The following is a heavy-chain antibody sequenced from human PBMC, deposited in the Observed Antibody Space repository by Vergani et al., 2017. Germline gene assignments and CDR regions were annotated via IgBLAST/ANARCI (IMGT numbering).Heavy chain of an antibody. CDR1: GGSISSYY. Sequence: QVQLQESGPGLVKPSETLSLTCTVSGGSISSYYWSWIRQPPGKGLEWIGYIYYSGSTNYNPSLKSRVTISVDTSKNQFSLKLSSVTAADTAVYYCARETAYYYGSGSDPRGQGTLGTVSS. CDR3: ARETAYYYGSGSDP. J-gene: IGHJ5*02. V-gene: IGHV4-59*12. CDR2: IYYSGST. D-gene: IGHD3-10*01.